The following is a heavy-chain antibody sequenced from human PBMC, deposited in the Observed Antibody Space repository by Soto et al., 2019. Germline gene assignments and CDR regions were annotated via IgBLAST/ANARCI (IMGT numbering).Heavy chain of an antibody. D-gene: IGHD1-26*01. Sequence: SVKVSCKASGFTFINSAIQWVRQARGQRLEWMGWIVVGSGHINYAQKFQERLSITRDMSTSTAYMELRSLRSDDTAVYYCARASGSSYWFDPWGQGTLVTVSS. J-gene: IGHJ5*02. V-gene: IGHV1-58*02. CDR1: GFTFINSA. CDR2: IVVGSGHI. CDR3: ARASGSSYWFDP.